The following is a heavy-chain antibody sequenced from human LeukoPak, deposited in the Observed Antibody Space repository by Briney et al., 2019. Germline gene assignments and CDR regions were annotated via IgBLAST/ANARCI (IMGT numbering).Heavy chain of an antibody. CDR2: ISYDGSNK. CDR3: AKGGYSTYNWFDP. D-gene: IGHD4-11*01. CDR1: GFTFSSYG. Sequence: GGSLRLSCAASGFTFSSYGMHWVRQAPGKGLEWVAVISYDGSNKYYADSVKGLFTISRDNSKNTLYLQMNSLRAEDTAVYYCAKGGYSTYNWFDPWGQGTLVTVSS. J-gene: IGHJ5*02. V-gene: IGHV3-30*18.